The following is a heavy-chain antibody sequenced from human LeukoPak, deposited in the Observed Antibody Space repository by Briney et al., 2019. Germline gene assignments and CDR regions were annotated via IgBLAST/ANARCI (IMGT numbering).Heavy chain of an antibody. V-gene: IGHV4-39*07. CDR3: ARELYYYDSSGYYYDS. D-gene: IGHD3-22*01. Sequence: PSETLSLTCTVSGGSISSSSYYWGWIRQPPGKGLEWIGSIYYSGSTYYNPSLKSRVTISVDTSKNQFSLKLSSVTAADTAVYYCARELYYYDSSGYYYDSWGQGTLVTVSS. CDR2: IYYSGST. CDR1: GGSISSSSYY. J-gene: IGHJ5*01.